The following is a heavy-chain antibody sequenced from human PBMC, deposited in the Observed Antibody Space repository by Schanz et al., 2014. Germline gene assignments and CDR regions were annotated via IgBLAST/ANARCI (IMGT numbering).Heavy chain of an antibody. Sequence: QVQLVQSEAEVKKPGSSVKVSCKASGGTFSTYPINWLRQAPGQGLEWMGWISAYNGNTNYAQKLQGRVTMTTDTSTGTAYMELRSLRSDDTAVYYCARDRRRYCSTASCLHDNWFDPWGQGTLVIVSS. CDR3: ARDRRRYCSTASCLHDNWFDP. J-gene: IGHJ5*02. CDR2: ISAYNGNT. V-gene: IGHV1-18*04. CDR1: GGTFSTYP. D-gene: IGHD2-2*01.